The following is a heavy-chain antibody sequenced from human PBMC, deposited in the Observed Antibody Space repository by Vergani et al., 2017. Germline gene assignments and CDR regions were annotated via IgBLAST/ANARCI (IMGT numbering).Heavy chain of an antibody. J-gene: IGHJ3*02. CDR1: GDPSSSGNYY. CDR2: IYSSGST. Sequence: QVQLQESGPGLLKPSQTLPLPSSVAGDPSSSGNYYGTGIRQPAGKGVEWMGRIYSSGSTSYNPPIKSRITMSLDTSKNQFSLSLSSVTAADTAVYYCARGTFLHAFDNWGQGTVVTVSS. D-gene: IGHD1-26*01. V-gene: IGHV4-61*02. CDR3: ARGTFLHAFDN.